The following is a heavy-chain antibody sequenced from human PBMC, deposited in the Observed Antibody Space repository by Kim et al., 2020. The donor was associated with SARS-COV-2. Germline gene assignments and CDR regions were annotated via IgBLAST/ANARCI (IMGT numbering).Heavy chain of an antibody. Sequence: GGSLRLSCAASGFTFSDYYMSWIRQAPGKGLEWVSYISSSSSYTNYADSVKGRFTISRDNAKNSLYLQMNSLRAEDTAVYYCARYFWASGHYYDSSGYYSPWDYWGQGTLVTVSS. V-gene: IGHV3-11*06. J-gene: IGHJ4*02. CDR2: ISSSSSYT. CDR3: ARYFWASGHYYDSSGYYSPWDY. CDR1: GFTFSDYY. D-gene: IGHD3-22*01.